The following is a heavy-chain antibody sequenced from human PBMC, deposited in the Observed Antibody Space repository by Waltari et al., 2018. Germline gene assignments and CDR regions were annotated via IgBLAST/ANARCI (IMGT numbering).Heavy chain of an antibody. V-gene: IGHV3-9*01. Sequence: EVQLVESGGGLVQPGRSLRLSCAASGFTFDDYAMHWVRQAPGKGLGLVSGSSWNSGSLGYAESVKGRFTIARDDAKNSLYLQMNSLRAEDTALYYCAKDMEVGTTSWGVGREAFDYWGQGTLVTVSS. J-gene: IGHJ4*02. CDR3: AKDMEVGTTSWGVGREAFDY. CDR1: GFTFDDYA. CDR2: SSWNSGSL. D-gene: IGHD3-16*01.